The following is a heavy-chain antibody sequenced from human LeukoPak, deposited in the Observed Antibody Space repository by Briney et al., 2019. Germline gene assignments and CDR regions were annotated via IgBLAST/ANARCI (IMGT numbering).Heavy chain of an antibody. Sequence: PSETLSLTCTVCGGSISSYYWSWIRQPPGRGLEWIGYIYYSGSTNYNPSLKSRVTISVDTSKNQFSLKLSSVTAADTAVYYCARGERYSGSYYPYWGQGTLVTVSS. V-gene: IGHV4-59*01. CDR1: GGSISSYY. CDR2: IYYSGST. D-gene: IGHD1-26*01. CDR3: ARGERYSGSYYPY. J-gene: IGHJ4*02.